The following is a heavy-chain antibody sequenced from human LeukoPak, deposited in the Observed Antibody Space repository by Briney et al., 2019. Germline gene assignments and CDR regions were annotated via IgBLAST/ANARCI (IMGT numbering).Heavy chain of an antibody. CDR2: IKQDGREK. V-gene: IGHV3-7*01. J-gene: IGHJ4*02. D-gene: IGHD4-11*01. CDR1: GFTFTSCW. Sequence: GGSLRLSCAASGFTFTSCWMSWVRQAPGKGLEWVASIKQDGREKYYVDSVKGRFTISRDNAKNSLYLQMNSLRAEDTAVYYCVRVPGVTRHFDYWGQGTLVTVSS. CDR3: VRVPGVTRHFDY.